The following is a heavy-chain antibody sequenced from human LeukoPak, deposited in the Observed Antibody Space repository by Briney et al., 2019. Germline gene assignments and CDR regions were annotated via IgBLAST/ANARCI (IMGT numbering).Heavy chain of an antibody. CDR2: IYYSGST. D-gene: IGHD6-6*01. CDR1: DGSISSYY. V-gene: IGHV4-59*01. J-gene: IGHJ3*02. CDR3: ARDKGVAARRGAFDI. Sequence: SETLSLTCTVSDGSISSYYWSWIRQPPGKGLEWIGYIYYSGSTNYNPSLKSRVTISVDTSKNQFSLKLSSVTAADTAVYYCARDKGVAARRGAFDIWGQGTMVTVSS.